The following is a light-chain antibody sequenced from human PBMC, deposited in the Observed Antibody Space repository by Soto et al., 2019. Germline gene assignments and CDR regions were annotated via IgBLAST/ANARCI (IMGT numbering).Light chain of an antibody. CDR3: QTWGNGINV. V-gene: IGLV4-69*01. J-gene: IGLJ2*01. CDR2: LNSDGSH. CDR1: SGHNSYA. Sequence: QLVLTQSPSASASLGASVKLTCTLSSGHNSYAIAWHQQQPEKGPRYLMKLNSDGSHSKGDGIPDRFSGSSSGAERYLTISSLQSEDEADYYCQTWGNGINVFGGGTKVTVL.